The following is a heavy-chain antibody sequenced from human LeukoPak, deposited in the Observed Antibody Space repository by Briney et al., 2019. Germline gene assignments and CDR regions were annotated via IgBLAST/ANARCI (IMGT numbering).Heavy chain of an antibody. V-gene: IGHV3-23*01. Sequence: TGGSLRLSCAASGFTFSSYAMRWVRQAPGKGLEWGSAISPSSGTFYADSVKGRFTISRDNSKNTLYLQMNSLRAEDTAVYYCARPQSSSGYYWPFDDWGQGTLVTVSS. J-gene: IGHJ4*02. D-gene: IGHD3-22*01. CDR2: ISPSSGT. CDR1: GFTFSSYA. CDR3: ARPQSSSGYYWPFDD.